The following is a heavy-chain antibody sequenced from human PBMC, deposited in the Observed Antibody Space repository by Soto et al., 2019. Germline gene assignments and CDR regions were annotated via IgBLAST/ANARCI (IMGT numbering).Heavy chain of an antibody. CDR2: ISYDGSNK. CDR1: GFTFSSYA. CDR3: AREAYGPTPAGTTGGYVDY. D-gene: IGHD1-7*01. V-gene: IGHV3-30-3*01. Sequence: SLRLSCAASGFTFSSYAMHGVRQAPGKGLEWVAVISYDGSNKYYADSVKGRFTISRDNSKNTLYLQMDSLRAEDTAVYYCAREAYGPTPAGTTGGYVDYWGQGTLVTVSS. J-gene: IGHJ4*02.